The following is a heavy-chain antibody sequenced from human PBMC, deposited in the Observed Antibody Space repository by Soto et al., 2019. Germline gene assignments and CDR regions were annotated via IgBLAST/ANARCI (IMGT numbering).Heavy chain of an antibody. V-gene: IGHV4-31*03. Sequence: SETLSLTCTVSGDSISSGGYYWSWIRQHPGKGLEFIGHIYCSATSYYNPSLKSRVTISVDTSKHQFSLKLSSVTAAGTAVCYCASRYVRRCVLMDVWGQGTRVTVSS. CDR2: IYCSATS. J-gene: IGHJ6*02. CDR3: ASRYVRRCVLMDV. CDR1: GDSISSGGYY. D-gene: IGHD3-10*02.